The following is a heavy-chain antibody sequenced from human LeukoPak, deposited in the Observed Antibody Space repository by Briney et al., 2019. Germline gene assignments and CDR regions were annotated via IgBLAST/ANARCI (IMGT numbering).Heavy chain of an antibody. CDR1: GFTFSSYA. CDR2: ISGSGGST. J-gene: IGHJ3*02. D-gene: IGHD1-26*01. CDR3: ARDNPMDGDGSPGAFDI. Sequence: GGSLRLSCAASGFTFSSYAMSWVRQAPGKGLEWVSAISGSGGSTYYADSVKGRFTISRDNSKNTLYLQMNSLRAEDTAVYYCARDNPMDGDGSPGAFDIWGQGTMVTVSS. V-gene: IGHV3-23*01.